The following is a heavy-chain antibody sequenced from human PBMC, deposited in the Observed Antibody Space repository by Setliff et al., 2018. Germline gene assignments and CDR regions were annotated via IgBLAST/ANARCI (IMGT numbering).Heavy chain of an antibody. D-gene: IGHD3-10*01. CDR2: IHSSGRS. V-gene: IGHV4-59*08. CDR3: ARHTIAMSTIISYFDY. J-gene: IGHJ4*02. CDR1: GDTLSVYY. Sequence: LSLTCTVSGDTLSVYYWSWVRQSPGQGLEWIGYIHSSGRSNYNPSLKSRVTISLDTSKHQFSLKLSSVTAADTAVYYCARHTIAMSTIISYFDYWGQGTLVTVSS.